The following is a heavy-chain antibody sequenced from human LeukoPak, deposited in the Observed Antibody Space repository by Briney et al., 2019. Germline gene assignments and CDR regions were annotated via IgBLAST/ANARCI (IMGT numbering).Heavy chain of an antibody. Sequence: WETLSLTCTVSGGSISSYYWSWIRQPPGKGLGWIGYIYYSGSTNYNPSLKSRVTISVDTSKNQFSLKLSSVTAADTAVYYCARVGTRAMAGPIDYWGQGTLVTVSS. V-gene: IGHV4-59*12. D-gene: IGHD5-18*01. CDR2: IYYSGST. J-gene: IGHJ4*02. CDR3: ARVGTRAMAGPIDY. CDR1: GGSISSYY.